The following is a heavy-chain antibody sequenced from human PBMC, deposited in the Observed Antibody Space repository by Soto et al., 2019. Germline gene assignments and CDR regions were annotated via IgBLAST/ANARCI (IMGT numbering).Heavy chain of an antibody. V-gene: IGHV4-31*03. Sequence: QVQLQESGPGLVKPSQTLSLTCTVSGGSISSGGYYWSWTRQHPGKGLEWIGYIYYSGSNYYKPSLKSRVTISVDTYKNQLSLKLSSVTAADTAVYYCARGDMQPHWFDPWGQGTLVPVSS. CDR3: ARGDMQPHWFDP. CDR2: IYYSGSN. J-gene: IGHJ5*02. CDR1: GGSISSGGYY. D-gene: IGHD3-16*01.